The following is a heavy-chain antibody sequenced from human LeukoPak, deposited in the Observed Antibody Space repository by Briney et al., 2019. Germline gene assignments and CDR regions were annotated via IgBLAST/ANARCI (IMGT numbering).Heavy chain of an antibody. V-gene: IGHV1-46*01. CDR3: AKDLGYSYGYAYYYYGMDV. Sequence: ASVTVSCKASGYTFTSYYMHWVRQAPGQGLEWMGIINPSGGSTSYAQKFQGRVTMTRDTSTSTVYMELSSLRSEDTAVYYCAKDLGYSYGYAYYYYGMDVWGQGTTVTVSS. D-gene: IGHD5-18*01. J-gene: IGHJ6*02. CDR2: INPSGGST. CDR1: GYTFTSYY.